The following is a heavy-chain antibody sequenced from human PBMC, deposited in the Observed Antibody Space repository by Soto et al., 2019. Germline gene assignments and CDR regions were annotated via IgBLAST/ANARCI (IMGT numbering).Heavy chain of an antibody. CDR3: ATAALPATAPCYY. J-gene: IGHJ4*02. D-gene: IGHD2-2*01. V-gene: IGHV4-59*11. CDR2: MSYSGYT. Sequence: TSETLSLTCTFSGGSITSISNHYCSWIRQTPGKGLEWIGYMSYSGYTSYNPSLKSRVIISVDTSKNQFPLKLSSVTAAATAVYYCATAALPATAPCYYWGQGTLVTVSS. CDR1: GGSITSISNHY.